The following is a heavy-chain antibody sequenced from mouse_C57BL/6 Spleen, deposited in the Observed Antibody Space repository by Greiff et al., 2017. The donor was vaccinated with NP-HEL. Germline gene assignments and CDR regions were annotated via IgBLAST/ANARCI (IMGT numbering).Heavy chain of an antibody. J-gene: IGHJ4*01. V-gene: IGHV1-69*01. CDR1: GYTFTSYW. D-gene: IGHD2-5*01. CDR3: ARAPYYSNYEDYYAMDY. CDR2: IDPSDSYT. Sequence: VQLQQPGAELVMPGASVKLSCKASGYTFTSYWMHWVKQRPGQGLEWIGEIDPSDSYTNYNQKFKGKSTLTVDKSSSTAYMQLSSLTSEDSAVYYCARAPYYSNYEDYYAMDYWGQGTSVTVSS.